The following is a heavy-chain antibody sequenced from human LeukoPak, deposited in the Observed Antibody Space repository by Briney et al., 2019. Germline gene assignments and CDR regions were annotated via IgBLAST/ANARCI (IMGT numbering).Heavy chain of an antibody. V-gene: IGHV3-23*01. D-gene: IGHD1/OR15-1a*01. CDR2: ISGSGGST. Sequence: GGSLRLSCAASGSTFTNYVVTWVRQAPGKGLEWVSAISGSGGSTYYADSVKGRFTVPRDNSKNTVYLQMNSLRAEDTAVYYCARGNWNKLEVFDYWGQGTLVTVSS. CDR3: ARGNWNKLEVFDY. CDR1: GSTFTNYV. J-gene: IGHJ4*02.